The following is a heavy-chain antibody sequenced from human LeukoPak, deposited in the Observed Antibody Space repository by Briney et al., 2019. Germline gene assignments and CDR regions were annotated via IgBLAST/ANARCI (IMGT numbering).Heavy chain of an antibody. V-gene: IGHV3-49*03. CDR2: IRSRSHGATT. CDR1: GLTFGDYA. D-gene: IGHD1-14*01. J-gene: IGHJ5*02. Sequence: SGRSLRFSCAASGLTFGDYAINWFRQAPGKGLEWVGFIRSRSHGATTDYAASVRARFAISRDDSKNTAYLQMYSLETEDTGVYYCFRHYFGNNWFDPWGQGTLVTVSS. CDR3: FRHYFGNNWFDP.